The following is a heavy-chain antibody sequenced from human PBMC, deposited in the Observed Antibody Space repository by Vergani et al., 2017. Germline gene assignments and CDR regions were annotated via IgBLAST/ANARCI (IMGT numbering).Heavy chain of an antibody. V-gene: IGHV1-18*01. CDR1: GYTFSTYG. CDR3: ATGSASGSYYESDY. Sequence: QVQLVQSGAEVKKPGASVKVSCKASGYTFSTYGISWVRQAPGQGLEWMGWISAYNGNTNYPEKFQGRLTMTTDTSTRTAYMELRSLRSDDTAVYYCATGSASGSYYESDYWGQGTLVTVSS. CDR2: ISAYNGNT. J-gene: IGHJ4*02. D-gene: IGHD1-26*01.